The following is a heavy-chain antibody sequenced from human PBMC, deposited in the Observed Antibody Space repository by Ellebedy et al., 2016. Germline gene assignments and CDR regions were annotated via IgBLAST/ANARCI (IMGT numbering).Heavy chain of an antibody. D-gene: IGHD3-10*01. J-gene: IGHJ3*02. CDR1: GFTFSRYW. CDR2: IKQDGSQK. Sequence: GGSLRLSCAASGFTFSRYWMSWVRQAPGKGLEWVANIKQDGSQKYYVVSVKGRFTISRDNAKNSLYLQMNSLRAEDTAVYFCARDMWFGESRGAFDIWGQGTLVTVSS. CDR3: ARDMWFGESRGAFDI. V-gene: IGHV3-7*04.